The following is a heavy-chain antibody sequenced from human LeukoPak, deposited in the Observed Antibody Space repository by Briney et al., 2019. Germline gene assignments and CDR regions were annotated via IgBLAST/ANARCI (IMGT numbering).Heavy chain of an antibody. CDR1: GGSLSSCY. D-gene: IGHD3-16*01. Sequence: SETLSLTCTVSGGSLSSCYGSWIRQPPGQGLGWIGYIYYSGSTNYNPSLKSRVTISADPSKNQFSLKLTSVTAADTAVYYCANYGVVLATYGSPSPFVHWGQGTLVTVSS. J-gene: IGHJ4*02. CDR2: IYYSGST. CDR3: ANYGVVLATYGSPSPFVH. V-gene: IGHV4-59*08.